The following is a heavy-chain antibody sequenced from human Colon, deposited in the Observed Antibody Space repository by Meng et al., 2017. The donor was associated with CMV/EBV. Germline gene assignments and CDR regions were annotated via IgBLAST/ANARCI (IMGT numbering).Heavy chain of an antibody. CDR1: GFSFSESG. V-gene: IGHV3-30*02. Sequence: QVQLLEAGGGVVQPGGSLRLSCGASGFSFSESGIHWLRQAPGKGLEWVSFIDTTNHYYADSVKGRFTISRDDSKRMVYLQMNNLKTEDTAMYFCSNGLLGVQGHWGQGTLVTVSS. CDR3: SNGLLGVQGH. J-gene: IGHJ4*02. D-gene: IGHD3-3*01. CDR2: IDTTNH.